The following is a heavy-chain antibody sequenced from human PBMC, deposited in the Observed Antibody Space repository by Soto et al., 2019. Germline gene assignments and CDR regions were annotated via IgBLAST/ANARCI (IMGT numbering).Heavy chain of an antibody. CDR3: DRGPELEPPGY. Sequence: QVQLQESGPGLVKPSQTLSLTCTVSGGPISSGDYYWSWILQPPGKGLEWIGYLYYSGSTVSNPSLESRVTISVDTSKNRFYLKLSSVTDADTAVYYCDRGPELEPPGYWGQGTLVTVSS. CDR2: LYYSGST. CDR1: GGPISSGDYY. J-gene: IGHJ4*02. D-gene: IGHD1-1*01. V-gene: IGHV4-30-4*01.